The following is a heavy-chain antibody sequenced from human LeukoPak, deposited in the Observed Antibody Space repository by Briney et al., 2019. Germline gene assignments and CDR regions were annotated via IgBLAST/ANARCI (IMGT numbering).Heavy chain of an antibody. CDR1: GGSFSGYY. V-gene: IGHV4-34*01. CDR2: INHSGST. J-gene: IGHJ5*02. D-gene: IGHD6-13*01. Sequence: PSETLSLTCAVYGGSFSGYYWSWIRQPPGKGLEWIGEINHSGSTNYNPSLKSRVTISVDTSKNQFSLKLSSVTAADTAVYYCARVRPRYSSSWSGFDPWGQGTLVTVSS. CDR3: ARVRPRYSSSWSGFDP.